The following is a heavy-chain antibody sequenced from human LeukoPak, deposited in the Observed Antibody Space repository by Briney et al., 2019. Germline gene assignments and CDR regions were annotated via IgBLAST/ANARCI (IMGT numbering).Heavy chain of an antibody. CDR3: AKDRQAWNNYGYLIDDY. D-gene: IGHD1/OR15-1a*01. Sequence: GGSLRLSCAASGITFSNYGMHWVRQAPGKGLEWVAFIRFDGSDKYYTDSVKGRFSISRDNSKNTLYLQMNSLRGDDTAVYYCAKDRQAWNNYGYLIDDYWGQGTLVTVPS. CDR1: GITFSNYG. J-gene: IGHJ4*02. V-gene: IGHV3-30*02. CDR2: IRFDGSDK.